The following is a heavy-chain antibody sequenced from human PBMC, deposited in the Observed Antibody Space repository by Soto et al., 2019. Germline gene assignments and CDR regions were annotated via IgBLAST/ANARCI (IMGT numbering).Heavy chain of an antibody. J-gene: IGHJ6*02. CDR3: AILGAIVAGTDYYYYGMDV. V-gene: IGHV1-69*13. CDR2: IIPIFGTA. CDR1: GGTFSSYA. Sequence: GASVKVSCKASGGTFSSYAISWVRQAPGQGLEWMGGIIPIFGTANYAQKFQGRVTITADESTSTAYMELSSLRSEDTAVYYCAILGAIVAGTDYYYYGMDVWGQGTTVTVSS. D-gene: IGHD6-19*01.